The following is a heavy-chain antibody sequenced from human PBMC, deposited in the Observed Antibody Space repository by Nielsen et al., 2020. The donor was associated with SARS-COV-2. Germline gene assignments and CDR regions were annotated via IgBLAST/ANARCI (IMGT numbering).Heavy chain of an antibody. Sequence: GGSLRLSCAASGFSFDNHAMHWVRQAPGKGLEWLTIISYDGTNEHYADSVRGRFTISRDSSKNLVYLQMNSLKPEDTAVYYCARETIDYTSSFVDYWGQGTLVTVSS. CDR2: ISYDGTNE. D-gene: IGHD2-2*02. CDR1: GFSFDNHA. V-gene: IGHV3-30-3*01. J-gene: IGHJ4*02. CDR3: ARETIDYTSSFVDY.